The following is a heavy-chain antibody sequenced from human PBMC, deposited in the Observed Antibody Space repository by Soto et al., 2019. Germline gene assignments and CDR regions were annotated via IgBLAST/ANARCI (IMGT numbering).Heavy chain of an antibody. CDR3: ARDGHYYGSGSYYPPYYYYGMDV. CDR1: GYTFTSYG. J-gene: IGHJ6*02. V-gene: IGHV1-18*01. CDR2: ISAYNGNT. D-gene: IGHD3-10*01. Sequence: ASVKVSCKASGYTFTSYGISWVRQAPGQGLEWMGWISAYNGNTNYAQKLQGRVTMTTDTSTSTAYMELRSLRSDDTAVYYCARDGHYYGSGSYYPPYYYYGMDVWGQGTTVTVSS.